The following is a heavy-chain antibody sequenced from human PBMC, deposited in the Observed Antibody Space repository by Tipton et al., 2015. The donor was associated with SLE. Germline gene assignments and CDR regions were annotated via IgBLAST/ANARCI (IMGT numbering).Heavy chain of an antibody. Sequence: LRLSCTVSGGSISSHYWSWIRQPPGKGLEWIGYIYYSGSTNYNPSLKSRVTISVDTSKNQFSLKLSSVTAADTAVYYCARVRSGGSRTAFDIWGQGTMVTVSS. CDR2: IYYSGST. CDR3: ARVRSGGSRTAFDI. V-gene: IGHV4-59*11. D-gene: IGHD2-15*01. CDR1: GGSISSHY. J-gene: IGHJ3*02.